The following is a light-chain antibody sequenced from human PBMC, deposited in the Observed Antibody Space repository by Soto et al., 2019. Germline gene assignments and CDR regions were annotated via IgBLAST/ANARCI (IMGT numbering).Light chain of an antibody. J-gene: IGKJ1*01. CDR1: QSVSSN. CDR3: QQYNKWPLT. V-gene: IGKV3-15*01. Sequence: EIVMTQSPATLSVSLREGASLSCRASQSVSSNLAWYQQKPGQAPRLLIYGASTRATGFPARFSGSGSGTEVTRTNSGLQSEDFAVYYCQQYNKWPLTFGHGTKVEIK. CDR2: GAS.